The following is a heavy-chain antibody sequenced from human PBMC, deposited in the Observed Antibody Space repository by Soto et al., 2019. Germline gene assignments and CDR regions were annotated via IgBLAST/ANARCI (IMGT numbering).Heavy chain of an antibody. V-gene: IGHV3-30*18. CDR1: GFTFSTYG. Sequence: GGSLRLSCAASGFTFSTYGMHWVRQAPGKGLEWVAVISYDGRKKDDADSAKGRLIISRDNTKYTLYLQKNSLRAADTAVYYCAKSYYDSRGSYWIDQWGHGTLVTVSS. CDR2: ISYDGRKK. J-gene: IGHJ5*02. D-gene: IGHD3-22*01. CDR3: AKSYYDSRGSYWIDQ.